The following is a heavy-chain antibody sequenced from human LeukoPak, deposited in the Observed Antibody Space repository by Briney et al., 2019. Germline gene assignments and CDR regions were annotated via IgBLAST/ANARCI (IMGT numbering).Heavy chain of an antibody. CDR3: ARETAAAKVDP. D-gene: IGHD2-2*01. V-gene: IGHV4-38-2*02. J-gene: IGHJ5*02. CDR2: IYHSGST. Sequence: MTSETLSLTCTVSGYSISSGYYWGWIRQPPGKGLEWIGSIYHSGSTYYNPSLKSRVTISVDTSKNQFSLKLSSVTAADTAVYYCARETAAAKVDPWGQGTLVTVSS. CDR1: GYSISSGYY.